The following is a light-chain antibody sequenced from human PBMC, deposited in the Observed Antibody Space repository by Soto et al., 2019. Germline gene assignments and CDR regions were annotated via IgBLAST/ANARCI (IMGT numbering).Light chain of an antibody. CDR3: QHYVTSLTT. CDR2: GAS. Sequence: EIVLTQSPDTLSLSPGERATLSCGASQSVTSNYLAWYQQKPGQAPRLLIFGASIRVTGIPDRFIGSGSGTDFTLTISRLEPEDFAVYYCQHYVTSLTTFGQGTKVDIK. J-gene: IGKJ1*01. V-gene: IGKV3-20*01. CDR1: QSVTSNY.